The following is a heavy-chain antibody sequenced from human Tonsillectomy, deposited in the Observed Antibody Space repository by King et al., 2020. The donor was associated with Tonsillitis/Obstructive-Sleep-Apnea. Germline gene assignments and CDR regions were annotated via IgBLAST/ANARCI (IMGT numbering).Heavy chain of an antibody. CDR2: IKQDGSEK. V-gene: IGHV3-7*03. CDR1: GFTFSSYW. Sequence: VQLVESGGGLVQPGGSLRLSCAASGFTFSSYWMSWVRQAPGKGLEWVANIKQDGSEKYYVDSVKGRFTISRDNAKNSLYLQMNSLRAEDTAVYYCARGPIPIFGVVRLGDGMDVWGQGTTVTVSS. D-gene: IGHD3-3*01. CDR3: ARGPIPIFGVVRLGDGMDV. J-gene: IGHJ6*02.